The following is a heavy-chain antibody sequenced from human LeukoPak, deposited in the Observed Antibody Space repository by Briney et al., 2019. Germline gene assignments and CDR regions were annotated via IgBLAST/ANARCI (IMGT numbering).Heavy chain of an antibody. CDR3: TRTPDGPDY. CDR1: GFTFRSFW. CDR2: IKEDGSEK. Sequence: GGSLRLSCSGFGFTFRSFWMGWVRQAPGKGLEWVANIKEDGSEKYYVDSVKGRFTISRDNAKNSLYLQMNSLRVEDTAVYYCTRTPDGPDYWGQGTLVTVSS. J-gene: IGHJ4*02. V-gene: IGHV3-7*03. D-gene: IGHD5-24*01.